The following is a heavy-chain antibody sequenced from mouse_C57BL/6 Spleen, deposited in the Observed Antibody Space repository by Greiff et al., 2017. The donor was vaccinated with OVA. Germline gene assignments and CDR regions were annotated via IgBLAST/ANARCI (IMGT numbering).Heavy chain of an antibody. CDR1: GFTFSSYA. CDR3: TRDVYDGFPMDY. D-gene: IGHD2-3*01. J-gene: IGHJ4*01. Sequence: EVQVVESGEGLVKPGGSLKLSCAASGFTFSSYAMSWVRQTPEKRLEWVAYISSGGDYIYYADTVKGRFTISRDNARNTLYLQMSSLKSEDTAMYYCTRDVYDGFPMDYWGQGTSVTVSS. V-gene: IGHV5-9-1*02. CDR2: ISSGGDYI.